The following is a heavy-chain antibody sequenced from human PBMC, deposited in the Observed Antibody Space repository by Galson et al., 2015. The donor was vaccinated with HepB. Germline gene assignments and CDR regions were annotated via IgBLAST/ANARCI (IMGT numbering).Heavy chain of an antibody. CDR3: ARASGGGYPTATYY. CDR2: IGDDTWVPNPGRRTFT. CDR1: GFSFSNYP. V-gene: IGHV3-48*01. Sequence: SLRLSCAASGFSFSNYPSSWVRHSPGKGLEWVSSIGDDTWVPNPGRRTFTSYADSVSGPFTISRDHSENMMYLQMNNLCAEDTAVYFWARASGGGYPTATYYWGQGTLVTVSS. J-gene: IGHJ4*02. D-gene: IGHD3-10*01.